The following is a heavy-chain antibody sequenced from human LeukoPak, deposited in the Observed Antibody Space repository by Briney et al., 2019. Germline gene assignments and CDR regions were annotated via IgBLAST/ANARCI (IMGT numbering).Heavy chain of an antibody. V-gene: IGHV3-49*03. J-gene: IGHJ6*04. D-gene: IGHD3-3*01. CDR3: SRGLRFPDF. Sequence: QPGGSLRLSGTVPGYTFGDYALTWFRQAPGKGLKWVGFIRIKTYTEATQYDASMKGKFTFTRDDSKSSAHLQMNSLKTEDTAVYYCSRGLRFPDFWDKGTTVTVSS. CDR1: GYTFGDYA. CDR2: IRIKTYTEAT.